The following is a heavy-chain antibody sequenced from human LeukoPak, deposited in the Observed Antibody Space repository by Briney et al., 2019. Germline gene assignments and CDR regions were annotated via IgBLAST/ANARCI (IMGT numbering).Heavy chain of an antibody. CDR2: IYYSGST. Sequence: NPSETLSLTCTVSGGSISSSSYYWGWIRQPPGKGLEWIGSIYYSGSTYYNPSLKSRVTISVDTSKNQFSLKLSSVTAADTAVYYCARDLKPRSMAPRRYNWFDPWAREPWSPSPQ. J-gene: IGHJ5*02. CDR3: ARDLKPRSMAPRRYNWFDP. CDR1: GGSISSSSYY. D-gene: IGHD2/OR15-2a*01. V-gene: IGHV4-39*07.